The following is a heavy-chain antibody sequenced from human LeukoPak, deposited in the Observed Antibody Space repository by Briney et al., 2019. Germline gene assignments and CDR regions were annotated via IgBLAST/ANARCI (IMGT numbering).Heavy chain of an antibody. D-gene: IGHD5-24*01. CDR2: MNPNSGNT. CDR1: GYTFTGYY. V-gene: IGHV1-8*02. J-gene: IGHJ5*02. Sequence: ASVKVSCKASGYTFTGYYMHWVRQATGQGLEWMGWMNPNSGNTGYAQKFQGRVTMTRNTSISTAYMELSSLRSEDTAVYYCARGLGRMATMDWFDPWGQGTLVTVSS. CDR3: ARGLGRMATMDWFDP.